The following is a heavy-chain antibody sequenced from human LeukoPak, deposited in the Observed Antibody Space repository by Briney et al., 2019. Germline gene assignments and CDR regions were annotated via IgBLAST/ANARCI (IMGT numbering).Heavy chain of an antibody. J-gene: IGHJ4*02. D-gene: IGHD6-19*01. CDR1: GGSFSGYY. CDR2: INHSGST. V-gene: IGHV4-34*01. CDR3: ARGLAVAGTSS. Sequence: PSETLSLTCAVYGGSFSGYYWGWIRQPPGKGLEWIGEINHSGSTNYNPSLKSRVTISVDTSKNQFSLKLSSVTAADTAVYYCARGLAVAGTSSWGQGTLVTVSS.